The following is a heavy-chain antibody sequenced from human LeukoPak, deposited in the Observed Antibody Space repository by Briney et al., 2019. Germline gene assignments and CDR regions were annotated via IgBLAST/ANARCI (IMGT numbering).Heavy chain of an antibody. D-gene: IGHD6-13*01. CDR2: IYYSGTT. CDR1: GGSISSSY. J-gene: IGHJ4*02. Sequence: SETLSLTCTVSGGSISSSYWSWIRQPPGKGLEWIGYIYYSGTTSYNPSLESRVTISVDTSKNQFSLKLTSVTAADTAVSYCACRSSWLDSWGQGTLVTVSS. V-gene: IGHV4-59*01. CDR3: ACRSSWLDS.